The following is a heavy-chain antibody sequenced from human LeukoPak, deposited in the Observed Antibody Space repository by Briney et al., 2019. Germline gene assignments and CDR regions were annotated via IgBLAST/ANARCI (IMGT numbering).Heavy chain of an antibody. CDR3: ARLPASGWYNGPVDLDY. D-gene: IGHD6-19*01. CDR1: GGSFSGYY. CDR2: INHSGST. J-gene: IGHJ4*02. V-gene: IGHV4-34*01. Sequence: SETLSLACAVYGGSFSGYYWSWIRQPPGKGLEWIGEINHSGSTNYNPSLKSRVTISVDTSKNQFSLKLSSVTAADTAVYYCARLPASGWYNGPVDLDYWGQGTLVTVSS.